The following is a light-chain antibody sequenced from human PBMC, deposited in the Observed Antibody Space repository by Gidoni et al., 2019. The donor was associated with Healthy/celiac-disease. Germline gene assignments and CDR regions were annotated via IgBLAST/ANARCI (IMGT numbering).Light chain of an antibody. CDR2: AAS. J-gene: IGKJ2*01. V-gene: IGKV1-39*01. CDR1: QSISSY. Sequence: DIQMTPSPSSLSASVGDRVTITCRATQSISSYLDWYQQKPGKAPKLLIYAASSLQSGVPSRFSGSGSGTEFTLTISSLQPEDFATYYCQQSYSTPQYTFGQGTKLEIK. CDR3: QQSYSTPQYT.